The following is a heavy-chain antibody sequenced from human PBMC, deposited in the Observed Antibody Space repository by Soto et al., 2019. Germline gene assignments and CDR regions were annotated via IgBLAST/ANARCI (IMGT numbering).Heavy chain of an antibody. V-gene: IGHV3-30-3*01. D-gene: IGHD2-2*02. CDR3: ARARIPLPQYCSSTSCYTPGGGFDY. CDR2: ISYDGSNK. J-gene: IGHJ4*02. Sequence: QVQLVESGGGLVKPGGSLRLSCAASGFTFSSYAMHWVRQAPGKGLEWVAVISYDGSNKYYADSVKGRFTISRDNSKNTLYLQMNSLRAEDTAVYYCARARIPLPQYCSSTSCYTPGGGFDYWGQGTLVTVSS. CDR1: GFTFSSYA.